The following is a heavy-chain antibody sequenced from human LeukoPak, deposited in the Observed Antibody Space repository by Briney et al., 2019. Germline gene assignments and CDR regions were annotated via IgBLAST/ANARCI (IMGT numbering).Heavy chain of an antibody. D-gene: IGHD5-24*01. J-gene: IGHJ4*02. V-gene: IGHV4-34*01. CDR2: INHSGSN. CDR1: GGSFSGYY. CDR3: ARVRHRRDGYNSDY. Sequence: SETLSLTCAVYGGSFSGYYWSWLRRPPGKGLEWIGEINHSGSNNYNTSLKSRVTISVDTSKNQFSLQLSSVTAADTAVYYCARVRHRRDGYNSDYWGQGTLVTVSS.